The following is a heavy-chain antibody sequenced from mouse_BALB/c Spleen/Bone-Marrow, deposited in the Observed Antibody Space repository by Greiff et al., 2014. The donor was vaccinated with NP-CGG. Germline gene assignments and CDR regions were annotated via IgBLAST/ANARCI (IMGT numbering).Heavy chain of an antibody. Sequence: VQLQQSEPGLVAPSQSLSISCTVSGFSLTSYGVHWVRQPPGKGLEWLGVIWADGSTNYNSALMSRLSISKDNSKSQVFLKMNSLQTDDTAMYYCARITTATGAMDYWGQGTSVTVSS. CDR1: GFSLTSYG. CDR2: IWADGST. D-gene: IGHD1-2*01. CDR3: ARITTATGAMDY. J-gene: IGHJ4*01. V-gene: IGHV2-9*02.